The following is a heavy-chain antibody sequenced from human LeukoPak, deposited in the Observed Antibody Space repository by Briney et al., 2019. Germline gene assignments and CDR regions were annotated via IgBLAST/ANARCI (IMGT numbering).Heavy chain of an antibody. J-gene: IGHJ4*02. CDR2: ISGSGDST. CDR1: GFTFSKYW. Sequence: GGSLRLSCAASGFTFSKYWLHWLRQAPGKGLVWVSVISGSGDSTYYADPVKGRFTISRDNSKNTLYLQMNSLRADDTAVYYCAKTDYDYVWGSYRFRYFDYWGQGTLVTVSS. D-gene: IGHD3-16*02. V-gene: IGHV3-23*01. CDR3: AKTDYDYVWGSYRFRYFDY.